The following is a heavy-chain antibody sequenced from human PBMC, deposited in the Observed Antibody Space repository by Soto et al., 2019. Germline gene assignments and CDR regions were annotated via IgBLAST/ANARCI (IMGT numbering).Heavy chain of an antibody. CDR2: IYWDDDT. D-gene: IGHD3-3*01. CDR3: AHIVLRTVFGVVTTTAIYFDF. CDR1: GFSLTTSGVG. J-gene: IGHJ4*02. V-gene: IGHV2-5*02. Sequence: QITLNESGPTQVKPRQTLTLTCTCSGFSLTTSGVGVGWIRQSPGKAPEWLALIYWDDDTRYSPSLNSRLSITKDTSKNQVVLTRADLDPADTATYYCAHIVLRTVFGVVTTTAIYFDFWGQGTPVAVSS.